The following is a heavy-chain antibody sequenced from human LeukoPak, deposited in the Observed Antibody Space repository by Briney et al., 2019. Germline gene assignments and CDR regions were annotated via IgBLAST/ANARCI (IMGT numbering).Heavy chain of an antibody. D-gene: IGHD3-16*02. Sequence: QPGGSLRLSCAASGFTFSSYWMHWVRQAPGKGLVWVSLINTDGSSTRYADSVKGRFTISRDNSKNTLYLQMNSLRAEDTAVYYCARRQPPHYDYDWGSYRLDYWGQGTLVTVSS. V-gene: IGHV3-74*01. CDR3: ARRQPPHYDYDWGSYRLDY. CDR1: GFTFSSYW. J-gene: IGHJ4*02. CDR2: INTDGSST.